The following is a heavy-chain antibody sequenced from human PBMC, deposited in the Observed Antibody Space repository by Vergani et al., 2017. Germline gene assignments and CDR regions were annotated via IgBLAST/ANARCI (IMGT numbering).Heavy chain of an antibody. J-gene: IGHJ4*02. Sequence: VQLVQSGTEVKKPGASVKIACQTSGYTFTNHHLHWVRQAPGQGLEWMGIITPGGSTDYGPKFQGRATMTRDTSTRTVYMDLTGLRSDVTAMYYCARTSSISGSYYNGEWDYWGQGTLVVVSS. CDR2: ITPGGST. D-gene: IGHD3-10*01. V-gene: IGHV1-46*03. CDR3: ARTSSISGSYYNGEWDY. CDR1: GYTFTNHH.